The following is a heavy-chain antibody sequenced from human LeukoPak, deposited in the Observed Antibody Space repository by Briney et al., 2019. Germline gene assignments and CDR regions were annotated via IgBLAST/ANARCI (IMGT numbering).Heavy chain of an antibody. V-gene: IGHV3-66*01. CDR3: AREQWLQAYFDY. J-gene: IGHJ4*02. CDR2: IYSGGST. CDR1: GFTVSSNY. Sequence: GGSLRLSCAASGFTVSSNYMSWVRQAPGKGLEWVSVIYSGGSTYYADSVKGRFTISRDNSKNTLYLQMNSLRAEDTAVYYCAREQWLQAYFDYWGQGTLVTVSS. D-gene: IGHD5-12*01.